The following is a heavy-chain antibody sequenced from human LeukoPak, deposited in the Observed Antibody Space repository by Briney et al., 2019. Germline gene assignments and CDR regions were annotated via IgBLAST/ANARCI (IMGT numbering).Heavy chain of an antibody. V-gene: IGHV1-46*01. J-gene: IGHJ6*02. D-gene: IGHD3-10*01. CDR1: GYTFTSYY. CDR3: ARRITMVRGVIDGMDV. Sequence: ASVKVSCKASGYTFTSYYMHWVRQAPGQGLEWMGIINPSGGSTSYAQKFQGRVTMTRNTSISTAYMELSSLRSEDTAVYYCARRITMVRGVIDGMDVWGQGTTVTVSS. CDR2: INPSGGST.